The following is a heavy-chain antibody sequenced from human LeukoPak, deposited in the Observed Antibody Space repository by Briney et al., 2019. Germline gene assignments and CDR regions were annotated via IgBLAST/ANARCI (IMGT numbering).Heavy chain of an antibody. CDR2: ISGSGGST. Sequence: GGSLRLSCAASGFTFSSYAMSWVRQAPGKGLEWVSAISGSGGSTYYADSVKGRFTISRDSSKNTLYLQMNSLRAEDTAVYYCAKSDYDFWSGYYRYYFDYWGQGTLVTVSS. J-gene: IGHJ4*02. D-gene: IGHD3-3*01. CDR3: AKSDYDFWSGYYRYYFDY. CDR1: GFTFSSYA. V-gene: IGHV3-23*01.